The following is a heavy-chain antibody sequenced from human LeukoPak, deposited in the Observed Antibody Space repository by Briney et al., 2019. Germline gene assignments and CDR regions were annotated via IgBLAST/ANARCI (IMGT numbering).Heavy chain of an antibody. J-gene: IGHJ4*02. CDR2: IYTSGST. V-gene: IGHV4-4*07. CDR3: ARIRPTSAATFDY. CDR1: GGSISGYY. Sequence: PSETLSLTCTVSGGSISGYYWNWIRQPAGQGLEWIGPIYTSGSTDYNPSLKSRVTMSVDTSKNQFSLKLSSVTAADTAVYYCARIRPTSAATFDYWGQGTLVTVSS. D-gene: IGHD4-11*01.